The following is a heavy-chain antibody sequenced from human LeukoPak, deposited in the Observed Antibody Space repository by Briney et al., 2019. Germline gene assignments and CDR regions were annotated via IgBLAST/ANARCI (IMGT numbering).Heavy chain of an antibody. J-gene: IGHJ6*02. D-gene: IGHD3-10*01. CDR2: IYTSGST. CDR1: GGSISSYY. V-gene: IGHV4-4*07. Sequence: SETLSLTCTVSGGSISSYYWSWIRQPAGKGLEWIGRIYTSGSTNYNPSLKSRVTMSVDMSKNQFSLKLSSVTAADTAVYYCARVIRTYYYGSGTASSYYGMDVWGQGTTVTVSS. CDR3: ARVIRTYYYGSGTASSYYGMDV.